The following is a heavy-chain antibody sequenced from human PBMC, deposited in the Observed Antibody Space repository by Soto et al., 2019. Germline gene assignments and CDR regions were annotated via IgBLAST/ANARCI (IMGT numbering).Heavy chain of an antibody. CDR2: IYHSGST. J-gene: IGHJ4*02. V-gene: IGHV4-30-2*01. D-gene: IGHD6-13*01. CDR3: ARGLKEQLAYYFDY. Sequence: SETLSLTCAVSGGSISSGGYSWIWIRQPPGKGLEWIGYIYHSGSTYYNPSLKSRVTISVDTSKNQFSLKLSSVTAADTAVYYCARGLKEQLAYYFDYWGQGTLVTVSS. CDR1: GGSISSGGYS.